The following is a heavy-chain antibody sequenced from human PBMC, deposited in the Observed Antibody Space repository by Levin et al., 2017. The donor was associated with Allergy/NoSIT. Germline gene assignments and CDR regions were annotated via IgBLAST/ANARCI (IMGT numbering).Heavy chain of an antibody. CDR1: GGSISSSRYY. D-gene: IGHD5-12*01. Sequence: SCTVSGGSISSSRYYWGWIRQPPGKGLEWIGSIYYSGSTYYNPSLKSRVTISEDTSKNQFSLKLSSVTAADTAVYYCARLKIQVQSGYDSTLFDYWGQGTLVTVSS. CDR2: IYYSGST. J-gene: IGHJ4*02. V-gene: IGHV4-39*01. CDR3: ARLKIQVQSGYDSTLFDY.